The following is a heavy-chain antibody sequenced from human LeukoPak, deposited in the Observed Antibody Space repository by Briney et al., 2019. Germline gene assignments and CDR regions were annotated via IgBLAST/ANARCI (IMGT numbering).Heavy chain of an antibody. V-gene: IGHV4-59*08. CDR1: GGSISSYY. CDR2: IYYSGST. J-gene: IGHJ6*02. Sequence: PSETLSLTCTVSGGSISSYYWSWIRQPPGKGLEWIGYIYYSGSTNYNPSLKSRVTISVDTSKNQFSLKLSSVTAADTAVYYCARGPPYYYYGMDVWGQGTTVTVSS. CDR3: ARGPPYYYYGMDV.